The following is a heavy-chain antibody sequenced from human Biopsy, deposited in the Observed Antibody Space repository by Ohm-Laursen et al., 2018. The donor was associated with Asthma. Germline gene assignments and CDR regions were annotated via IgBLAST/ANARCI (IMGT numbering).Heavy chain of an antibody. Sequence: SSVKVSCKSLGGTFNTYVIGWVRQAPGQGHEWMGGINSGFGTTTYPQKFQDRVTITADDSTSTVYMELSSLRSEDTDVDYCARKAGSCISRTCYSLDFWGQGTLVTVSS. CDR3: ARKAGSCISRTCYSLDF. V-gene: IGHV1-69*01. D-gene: IGHD2-2*01. J-gene: IGHJ4*02. CDR2: INSGFGTT. CDR1: GGTFNTYV.